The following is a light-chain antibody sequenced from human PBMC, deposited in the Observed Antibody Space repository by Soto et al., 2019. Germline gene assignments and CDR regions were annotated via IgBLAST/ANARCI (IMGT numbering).Light chain of an antibody. J-gene: IGKJ1*01. CDR1: QSVSSTY. Sequence: EIVLTQSPGTLSLSPGERATLSCRASQSVSSTYLAWYQQKPGQAPRLLIYGASSRATGIPDRFSGSGSGTEFTLTISSLQPDDFATYYCQQYDTYWETFGQGTKVDIK. CDR3: QQYDTYWET. CDR2: GAS. V-gene: IGKV3-20*01.